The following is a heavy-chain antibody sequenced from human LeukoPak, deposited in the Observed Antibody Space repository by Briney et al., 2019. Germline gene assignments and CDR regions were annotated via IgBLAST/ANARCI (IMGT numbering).Heavy chain of an antibody. CDR3: ARDPATVVTTPYYFDF. J-gene: IGHJ4*02. D-gene: IGHD4-23*01. CDR2: INDRGHT. V-gene: IGHV4-34*01. CDR1: GGSFSGYH. Sequence: SETLSLTCAVHGGSFSGYHWNWIRQSPGKGLEWIGEINDRGHTNYNPSLESRVTISVDTSKKQFSLKLNSVTAADTAVYYCARDPATVVTTPYYFDFWGQGTLVTVSS.